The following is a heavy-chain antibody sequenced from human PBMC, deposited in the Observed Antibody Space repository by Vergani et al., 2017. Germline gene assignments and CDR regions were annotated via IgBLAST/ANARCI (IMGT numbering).Heavy chain of an antibody. J-gene: IGHJ5*02. CDR1: GGSFSGYY. CDR2: INHSGST. V-gene: IGHV4-34*01. CDR3: ARGARRGYYGFWSGSGWFDP. Sequence: QVQLQQWGAGLLKPSETLSLTCAVYGGSFSGYYWSWIRQPPGKGLEWIGEINHSGSTNYNPSLKRRVTISVDTSKNQFSLKLSSVTAADTAVSYCARGARRGYYGFWSGSGWFDPWGQGTLVTVSS. D-gene: IGHD3-3*01.